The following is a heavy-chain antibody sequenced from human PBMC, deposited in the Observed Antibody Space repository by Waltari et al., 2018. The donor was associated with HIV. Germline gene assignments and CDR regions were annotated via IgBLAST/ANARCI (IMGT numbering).Heavy chain of an antibody. CDR2: IYYSGST. CDR1: GGSISSYY. J-gene: IGHJ4*02. CDR3: ARRISSSSGSVFDY. D-gene: IGHD6-6*01. V-gene: IGHV4-59*01. Sequence: QVQLQESGPGLVKPSETLSLTCTVSGGSISSYYWSWLRQPPGKGLEWIGYIYYSGSTNYNPSLKSRVTISVDTSKNQFSLKLSSVTAADTAVYYCARRISSSSGSVFDYWGQGTLVTVSS.